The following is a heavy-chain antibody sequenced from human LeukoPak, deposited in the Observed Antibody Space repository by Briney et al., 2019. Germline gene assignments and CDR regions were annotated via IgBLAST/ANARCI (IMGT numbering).Heavy chain of an antibody. CDR3: ARDGSYYDTSAFYSDN. J-gene: IGHJ4*02. CDR1: GFTFSDFQ. D-gene: IGHD3-22*01. V-gene: IGHV3-11*01. Sequence: SGGSLRLSCAASGFTFSDFQMSWIRQAPGKGLEWLSGISDTGHSIRYADSVKGRFTISRDNAKKSLYLQLNSLRAEDTAVYYCARDGSYYDTSAFYSDNWGQGTLVTVSS. CDR2: ISDTGHSI.